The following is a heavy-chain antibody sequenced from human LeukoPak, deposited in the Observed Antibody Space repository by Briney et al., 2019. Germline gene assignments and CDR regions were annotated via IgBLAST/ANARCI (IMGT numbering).Heavy chain of an antibody. D-gene: IGHD3-3*01. CDR2: IYYSGST. V-gene: IGHV4-59*01. CDR3: ARALQSSTITIFGVVTPQNYYMDV. Sequence: SETLSLTCTVSGGSISSYYWSWIRQPPGKGLEWIGCIYYSGSTNYNPSLKSRVTISVDTSKNQFSLKLSSVTAADTAVYYCARALQSSTITIFGVVTPQNYYMDVWGKGTTVTVSS. CDR1: GGSISSYY. J-gene: IGHJ6*03.